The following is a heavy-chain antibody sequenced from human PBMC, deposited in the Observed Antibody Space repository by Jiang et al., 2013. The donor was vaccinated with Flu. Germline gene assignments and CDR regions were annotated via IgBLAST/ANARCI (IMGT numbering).Heavy chain of an antibody. CDR2: ISAYNGNT. CDR1: GYTFTSYG. Sequence: SGYTFTSYGISWVRQAPGQGLEWMGWISAYNGNTNYAQKLQGRVTMTTDTSTSTAYMELRSLRSDDTAVYYCAALGYCSGGSCYSAHWFDPWGQGTLVTVSS. D-gene: IGHD2-15*01. CDR3: AALGYCSGGSCYSAHWFDP. V-gene: IGHV1-18*01. J-gene: IGHJ5*02.